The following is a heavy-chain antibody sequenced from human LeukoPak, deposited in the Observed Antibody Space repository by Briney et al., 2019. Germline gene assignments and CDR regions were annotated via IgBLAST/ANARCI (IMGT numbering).Heavy chain of an antibody. Sequence: SETLSLTCTVSDGAIAGYSWSWIRQPPGKGLEWIGYIYYSGDTNYNPSLQSRVTVSVDTSKNQFSLKLSSVTAADTAVYYCARRFTLAVVRGALPDYWGQGTLVTVSS. V-gene: IGHV4-59*12. D-gene: IGHD3-10*01. CDR1: DGAIAGYS. CDR3: ARRFTLAVVRGALPDY. CDR2: IYYSGDT. J-gene: IGHJ4*02.